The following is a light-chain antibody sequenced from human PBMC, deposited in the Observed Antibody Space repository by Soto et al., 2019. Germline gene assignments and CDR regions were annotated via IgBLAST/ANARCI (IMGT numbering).Light chain of an antibody. Sequence: DIHMTQSPSTLSASVGDRVTITCRASQSISIWLAWYQQKPGKAPNLLIYKTSSLETGVPARFSGSGYGTEFTITISSLQPDDFATYYCQHWNDYSWTFGQGTKVEVK. CDR3: QHWNDYSWT. J-gene: IGKJ1*01. CDR2: KTS. V-gene: IGKV1-5*03. CDR1: QSISIW.